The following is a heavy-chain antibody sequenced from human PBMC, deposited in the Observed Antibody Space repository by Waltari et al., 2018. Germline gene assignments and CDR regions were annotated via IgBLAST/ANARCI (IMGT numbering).Heavy chain of an antibody. CDR2: IKEDGSAK. D-gene: IGHD2-8*02. Sequence: EVQLVESGGDLVQPGGSRRLSCTASGFSFSSYWMSWVRQAPGKGPEWVANIKEDGSAKYYVDSVKGRFTISRDNAKNSLYLQMNNLRVEDTALYYCVGTPHWYYFDYWGPGTLVTVSS. J-gene: IGHJ4*02. CDR3: VGTPHWYYFDY. CDR1: GFSFSSYW. V-gene: IGHV3-7*01.